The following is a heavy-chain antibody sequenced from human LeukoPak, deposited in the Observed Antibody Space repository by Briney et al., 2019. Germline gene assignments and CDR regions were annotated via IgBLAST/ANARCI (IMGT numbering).Heavy chain of an antibody. J-gene: IGHJ4*02. CDR2: ISGSGDNT. Sequence: GGSLRLSCAASGFTFSSHAMTWVRQARGKGLEWVSVISGSGDNTDYADSVKGRFTISRDNSRNTVYLQMNSLRAEDTAVYYCTSFPRADTRDIVFDFWGQGALVTVSS. D-gene: IGHD2-15*01. CDR3: TSFPRADTRDIVFDF. CDR1: GFTFSSHA. V-gene: IGHV3-23*01.